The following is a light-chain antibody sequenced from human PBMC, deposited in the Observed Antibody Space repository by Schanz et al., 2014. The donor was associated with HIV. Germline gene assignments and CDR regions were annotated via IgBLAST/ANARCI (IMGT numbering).Light chain of an antibody. Sequence: QSALTQPASVSGSPGQSITISCTGTSSDIGGYNYVSWYQQHPGKAPKVMIYDVSNRPSGVSNRFSGSKSGNTAYLTISALQAEDEADYYCASYTTSHTFVFGTGTKLTVL. CDR1: SSDIGGYNY. J-gene: IGLJ1*01. V-gene: IGLV2-14*01. CDR3: ASYTTSHTFV. CDR2: DVS.